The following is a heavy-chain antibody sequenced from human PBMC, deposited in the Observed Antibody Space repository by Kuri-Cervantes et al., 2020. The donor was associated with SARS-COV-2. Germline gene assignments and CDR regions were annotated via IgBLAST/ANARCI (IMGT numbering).Heavy chain of an antibody. J-gene: IGHJ3*02. V-gene: IGHV1-18*01. CDR1: GGTFSSYA. CDR2: ISAYNGNT. D-gene: IGHD3-3*01. Sequence: ASVKVSCKASGGTFSSYAISWVRQAPGQGLEWMGWISAYNGNTNYAQKLQGRVTMTTDTSTSTAYMELRSLRSDDTAVYYCASLGPYYEDAFDIWGQGTMVTVSS. CDR3: ASLGPYYEDAFDI.